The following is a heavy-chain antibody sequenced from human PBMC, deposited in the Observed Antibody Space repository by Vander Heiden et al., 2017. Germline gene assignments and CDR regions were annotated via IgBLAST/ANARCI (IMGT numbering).Heavy chain of an antibody. V-gene: IGHV1-2*02. CDR3: ARDYYDSSGYYGY. J-gene: IGHJ4*02. CDR1: GSTFTGYY. CDR2: INPNSGGT. D-gene: IGHD3-22*01. Sequence: QVQLVQSGAEVKKPGASVTVSCKASGSTFTGYYMHWVRQAPGQGLEWMRWINPNSGGTNYAQKFQGRVTMTRDTSISTAYMELSRLRSDDTAVYYCARDYYDSSGYYGYGGQGTLVTVSS.